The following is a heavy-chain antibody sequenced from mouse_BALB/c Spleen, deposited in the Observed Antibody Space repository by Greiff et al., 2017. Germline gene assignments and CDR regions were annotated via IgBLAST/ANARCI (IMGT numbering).Heavy chain of an antibody. CDR3: ARNDYDGFAY. J-gene: IGHJ3*01. CDR2: ISNLAYSI. D-gene: IGHD2-4*01. CDR1: GFTFSDYG. Sequence: EVQLVESGGGLVQPGGSRKLSCAASGFTFSDYGMAWVRQAPGKGPEWVAFISNLAYSIYYADTVTGRFTISRENAKNTLYLEMSSLRSEDTAMYYCARNDYDGFAYWGQGTLVTVSA. V-gene: IGHV5-15*02.